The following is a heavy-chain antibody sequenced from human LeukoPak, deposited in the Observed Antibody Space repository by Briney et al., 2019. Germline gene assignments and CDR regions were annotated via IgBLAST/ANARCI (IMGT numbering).Heavy chain of an antibody. V-gene: IGHV3-23*01. J-gene: IGHJ4*02. CDR1: GFTVTSNY. Sequence: PGGSLRLSCAASGFTVTSNYMSWVRQAPGKGLEWVSAISGSGGTTYYTDSVKGRFTVSRDNSKNTLYLQMNSLRAEDTAVYYCAKDVQSWPTYFDYWGQGTLVTVSS. CDR2: ISGSGGTT. CDR3: AKDVQSWPTYFDY. D-gene: IGHD1-1*01.